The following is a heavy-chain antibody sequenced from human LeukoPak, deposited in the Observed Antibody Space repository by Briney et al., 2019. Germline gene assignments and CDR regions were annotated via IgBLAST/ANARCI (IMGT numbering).Heavy chain of an antibody. J-gene: IGHJ2*01. CDR3: ARVRRYDNYWYFDL. Sequence: SETLSLTCTVSGGSISSYYWSWIRQPPGKGLEWIGYIYYSGSTNYSPSLKSRVTISVDTSKNQFSLKLSSVTAADTAVYYCARVRRYDNYWYFDLWGRGTLVTVSS. CDR2: IYYSGST. V-gene: IGHV4-59*08. CDR1: GGSISSYY. D-gene: IGHD3-22*01.